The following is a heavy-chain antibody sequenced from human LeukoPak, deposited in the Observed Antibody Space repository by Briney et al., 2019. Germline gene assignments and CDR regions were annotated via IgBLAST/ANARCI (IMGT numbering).Heavy chain of an antibody. D-gene: IGHD3-22*01. V-gene: IGHV4-34*01. Sequence: PSETLSLTCAVYGGSFSGYYWSWIRQPPGKGLEWIGEINHSGSTNYNPSLKSRVTISVDTSKNQFSLKLSSVTAADTAVYYCARDPYYYDSSGYRGIRSFDYWGQGTLVTVSS. CDR3: ARDPYYYDSSGYRGIRSFDY. J-gene: IGHJ4*02. CDR1: GGSFSGYY. CDR2: INHSGST.